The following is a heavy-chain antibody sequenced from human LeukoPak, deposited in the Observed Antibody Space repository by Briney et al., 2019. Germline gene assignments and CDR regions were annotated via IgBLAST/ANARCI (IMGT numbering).Heavy chain of an antibody. CDR1: GFTVRNNY. CDR2: IYSGGST. J-gene: IGHJ6*04. CDR3: AELGITMIGGV. D-gene: IGHD3-10*02. Sequence: TGGSLRLSCAASGFTVRNNYMSWVRQAPAKDLEWISVIYSGGSTHYADSVKGRFTISRDNSKNTLYLQMNSLRAEDTAVYYCAELGITMIGGVWGKGTTVTISS. V-gene: IGHV3-53*01.